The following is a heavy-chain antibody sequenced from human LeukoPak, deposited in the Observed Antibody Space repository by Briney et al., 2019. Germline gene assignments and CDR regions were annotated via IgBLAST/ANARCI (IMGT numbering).Heavy chain of an antibody. Sequence: PGGSLRLSCPASGFTFSSYAMSWVRQAPGEGLEWLSAISGSGGSTYYADSVKGRFTISRDNSKNTLYLQMNSLRAEDTAVYYCAKERAAALSLYYYMDVWGKGTPVTVSS. CDR1: GFTFSSYA. CDR2: ISGSGGST. D-gene: IGHD6-13*01. V-gene: IGHV3-23*01. J-gene: IGHJ6*03. CDR3: AKERAAALSLYYYMDV.